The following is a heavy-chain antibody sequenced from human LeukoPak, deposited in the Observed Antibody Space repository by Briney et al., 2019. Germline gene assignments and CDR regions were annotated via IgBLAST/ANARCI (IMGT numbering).Heavy chain of an antibody. CDR2: IIPIFGTA. Sequence: GASVKVSCKASGGTFSSYAISWVRQAPGQGLEWMGGIIPIFGTANYAQKFQGRVTITADESTSTAYMELSSLRSEDTAVYYCARAPMVRGVIPHFDYWGQGTLVTVSS. D-gene: IGHD3-10*01. CDR3: ARAPMVRGVIPHFDY. CDR1: GGTFSSYA. J-gene: IGHJ4*02. V-gene: IGHV1-69*13.